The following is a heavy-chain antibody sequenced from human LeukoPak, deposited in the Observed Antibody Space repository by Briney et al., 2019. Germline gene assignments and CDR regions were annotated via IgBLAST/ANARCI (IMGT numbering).Heavy chain of an antibody. Sequence: PGRSLRLSCAASGFTFSSYGMHWVRQAPGKGLEWVAVIPYDGSNKYYADSVKGRFTISRDNSKNTLYLQMNSLRAEDTAVYYCAKDHPGYSSSWYGRDNWFDPWGQGTLVTVSS. J-gene: IGHJ5*02. D-gene: IGHD6-13*01. V-gene: IGHV3-30*18. CDR3: AKDHPGYSSSWYGRDNWFDP. CDR1: GFTFSSYG. CDR2: IPYDGSNK.